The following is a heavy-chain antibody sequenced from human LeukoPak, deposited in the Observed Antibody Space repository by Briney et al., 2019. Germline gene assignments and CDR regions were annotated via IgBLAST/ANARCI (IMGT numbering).Heavy chain of an antibody. V-gene: IGHV1-69*01. D-gene: IGHD3-22*01. CDR1: GGTFSSYA. CDR2: IIPIFGTA. CDR3: ARDGPGEWLLLI. J-gene: IGHJ4*02. Sequence: SVTVSCKASGGTFSSYAISWVRQAPGQGLEWMGGIIPIFGTANYAQKFQGRVTITADESTSTAYMELSSLRSEDTAVYYCARDGPGEWLLLIWGQGTLVTVSS.